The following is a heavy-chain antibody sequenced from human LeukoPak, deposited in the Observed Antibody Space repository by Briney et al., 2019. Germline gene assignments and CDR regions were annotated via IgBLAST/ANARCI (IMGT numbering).Heavy chain of an antibody. D-gene: IGHD2-15*01. Sequence: PSETLSLTCAVYGGSFSGYYWSWIRQPPGKGLEWIGEINHSGSTNYNPSLKSRVTITVDTSKNQFSLKLSSVTAADTAVYYCARHSLYCSGGSCYSRWFRGSYFDYWGQGTLVTVSS. CDR3: ARHSLYCSGGSCYSRWFRGSYFDY. J-gene: IGHJ4*02. CDR1: GGSFSGYY. V-gene: IGHV4-34*01. CDR2: INHSGST.